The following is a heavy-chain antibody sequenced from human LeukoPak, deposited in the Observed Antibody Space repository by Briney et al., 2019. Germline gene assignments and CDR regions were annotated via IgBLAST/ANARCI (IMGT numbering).Heavy chain of an antibody. D-gene: IGHD3-16*01. CDR3: AEGKGGEAFDV. CDR2: ISYDGSNK. J-gene: IGHJ3*01. Sequence: GGSLRLSCAASGFTFSSYGMHWVRQAPGKGLEWVAVISYDGSNKYYADSVKGRFTISRDNSKNTLFMQMNSLRAEDTAVYYCAEGKGGEAFDVWGQGTMVTVSS. V-gene: IGHV3-30*18. CDR1: GFTFSSYG.